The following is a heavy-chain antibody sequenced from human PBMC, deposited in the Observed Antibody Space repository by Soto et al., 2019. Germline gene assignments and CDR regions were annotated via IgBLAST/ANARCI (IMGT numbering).Heavy chain of an antibody. V-gene: IGHV4-59*08. CDR3: ARRGPRGYIGYDQSRYYYYMDV. J-gene: IGHJ6*03. CDR2: IYYSGST. D-gene: IGHD5-12*01. CDR1: GGSISSYY. Sequence: PSETLSLTCTVSGGSISSYYWSWIRQPPGKGLEWIGYIYYSGSTNYNPSLKSRVTISVDTSKNQFSLTLSSVTAADTAVYYCARRGPRGYIGYDQSRYYYYMDVWGKATTVTVSS.